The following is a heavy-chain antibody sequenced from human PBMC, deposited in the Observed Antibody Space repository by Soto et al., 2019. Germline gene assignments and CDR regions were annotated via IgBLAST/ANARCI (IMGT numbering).Heavy chain of an antibody. CDR1: GGSFSGYY. CDR2: INHSGST. D-gene: IGHD3-10*01. J-gene: IGHJ6*02. V-gene: IGHV4-34*01. CDR3: ARIIMVRGVIKYYYYYGMDV. Sequence: SETLSLTCAVYGGSFSGYYWSWIRQPPGKGLEWIGEINHSGSTNYNPSLKSRVTISVDTSKNQFSLKLSSVTAADTAVYYCARIIMVRGVIKYYYYYGMDVWGQGTTVTVS.